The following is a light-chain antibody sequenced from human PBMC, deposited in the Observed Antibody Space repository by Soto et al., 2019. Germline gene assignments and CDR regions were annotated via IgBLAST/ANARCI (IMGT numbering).Light chain of an antibody. V-gene: IGKV3-11*01. CDR2: DAS. CDR3: QQRSGWPT. Sequence: EIVLTQSPDTLSLSPGERATLSCRASQTVSTYLAWYQQKPGQAPRLIVYDASKRATGIPARFIGSGSGTDFTLTVSSLEPEDFALYYCQQRSGWPTFCQGTKVEI. J-gene: IGKJ1*01. CDR1: QTVSTY.